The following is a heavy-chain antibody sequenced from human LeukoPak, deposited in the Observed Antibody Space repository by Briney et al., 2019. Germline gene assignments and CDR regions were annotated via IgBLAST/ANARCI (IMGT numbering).Heavy chain of an antibody. Sequence: KPGGSLRLSCAASGFTFSNAWMSWVRQAPGKGLEWVGRMRRKSEGGTTDYAAPVKGRFTISRDDSKNTLYLQMNSLKTEDTAVYYCTTDGDIVVVPAAIRLGSYFDYWGQGTLVTVSS. V-gene: IGHV3-15*01. CDR2: MRRKSEGGTT. CDR3: TTDGDIVVVPAAIRLGSYFDY. D-gene: IGHD2-2*02. J-gene: IGHJ4*02. CDR1: GFTFSNAW.